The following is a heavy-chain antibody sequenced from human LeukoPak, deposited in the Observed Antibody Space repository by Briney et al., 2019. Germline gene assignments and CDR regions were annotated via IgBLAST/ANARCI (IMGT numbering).Heavy chain of an antibody. Sequence: GESLKISCEGSGYSFSNYWIGWVRQMPGKGLEWMGIIYPGDYETRYSPSFQGLVTISVDKSISTAYLQWSSLKASDTAMYYCARALANYDILTGYYIWGQGTLVTVSS. D-gene: IGHD3-9*01. CDR3: ARALANYDILTGYYI. J-gene: IGHJ4*02. V-gene: IGHV5-51*01. CDR1: GYSFSNYW. CDR2: IYPGDYET.